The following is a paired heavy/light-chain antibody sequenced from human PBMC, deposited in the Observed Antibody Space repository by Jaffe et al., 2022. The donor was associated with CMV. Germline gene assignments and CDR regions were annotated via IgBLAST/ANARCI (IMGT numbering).Light chain of an antibody. CDR3: QQLHTYPLT. V-gene: IGKV1-9*01. CDR1: QGININ. J-gene: IGKJ4*01. Sequence: DIQLTQSPSFLSASVGDRVAITCRASQGININLAWYQQKPGKAPKLLIYASSTLQSGVPSRFSGSGSGTEFTLTISSLQPEDFATFYCQQLHTYPLTFGGGTKVEIK. CDR2: ASS.
Heavy chain of an antibody. CDR1: GSNFSNYN. CDR2: ISISSSEI. Sequence: EVQLVESGGGLVKPGGSLRLSCGASGSNFSNYNMNWVRQAPGKGLEWVSSISISSSEIYYIDSVKGRFTISRDNAKNSLYLQMNSLRAEDTAVYYCAKRVRDGYNSPLDYWGQGTLVTVSS. D-gene: IGHD5-12*01. J-gene: IGHJ4*02. CDR3: AKRVRDGYNSPLDY. V-gene: IGHV3-21*01.